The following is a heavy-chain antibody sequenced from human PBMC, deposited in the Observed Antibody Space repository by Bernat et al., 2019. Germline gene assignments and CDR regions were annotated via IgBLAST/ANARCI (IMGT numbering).Heavy chain of an antibody. Sequence: EVQLVESGGGLVQPGGSLRLSCAASGFTFNTYWMSWARQAPGKGLEWVANIKQDGSEKYYVDAVKGRFTVSRDNDKNTLFLQMNSLRAEDTAVYYCARDGGHTTWGMVDYWGQGTLVTVSS. CDR2: IKQDGSEK. CDR3: ARDGGHTTWGMVDY. J-gene: IGHJ4*02. CDR1: GFTFNTYW. D-gene: IGHD3-16*01. V-gene: IGHV3-7*03.